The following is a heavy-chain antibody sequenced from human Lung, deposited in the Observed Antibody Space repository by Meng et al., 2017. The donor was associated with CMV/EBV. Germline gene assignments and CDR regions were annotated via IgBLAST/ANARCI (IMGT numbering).Heavy chain of an antibody. CDR2: ISSSSSYI. CDR3: ARGCSSTSCYSDAFDI. Sequence: GGXXRLSCAASGFTFSSYSMNWVRQAPGKGLEWVSSISSSSSYIYYADSVKGRFTISRDNAKNSLYLQMNSLRAEDTAVYYCARGCSSTSCYSDAFDIWGQGXMVTVSS. J-gene: IGHJ3*02. V-gene: IGHV3-21*01. CDR1: GFTFSSYS. D-gene: IGHD2-2*01.